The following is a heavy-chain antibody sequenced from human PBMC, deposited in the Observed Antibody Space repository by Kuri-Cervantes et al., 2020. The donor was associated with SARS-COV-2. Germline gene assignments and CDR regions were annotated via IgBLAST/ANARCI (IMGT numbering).Heavy chain of an antibody. Sequence: SETLSLTCTVSGGSISSGSYYWSWIRQPAGKGLEWIGEIQPNGTTNCNPSLKSRVTISVDTSKNQFSLKLSSVTAADTAVYYCASQGSYYDYWGQGTLVTVSS. CDR1: GGSISSGSYY. D-gene: IGHD3-10*01. CDR3: ASQGSYYDY. V-gene: IGHV4-61*09. CDR2: IQPNGTT. J-gene: IGHJ4*02.